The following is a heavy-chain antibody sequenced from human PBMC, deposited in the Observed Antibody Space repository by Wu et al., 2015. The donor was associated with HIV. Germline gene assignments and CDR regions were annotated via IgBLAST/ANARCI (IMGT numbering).Heavy chain of an antibody. D-gene: IGHD2-2*03. CDR3: ARVDGYCSSTSCSDYYYYGMDV. CDR2: IIPIFGTA. V-gene: IGHV1-69*05. CDR1: GGTFSSYA. J-gene: IGHJ6*02. Sequence: QVQLVQSGAEVKKPGSSVKVSCKAFGGTFSSYAISWVRQAPGQGLEWMGGIIPIFGTANYAQKFQGRVTITTDESTSTAYMELSSLRSEDTAVYYCARVDGYCSSTSCSDYYYYGMDVWGQGTTVTVSS.